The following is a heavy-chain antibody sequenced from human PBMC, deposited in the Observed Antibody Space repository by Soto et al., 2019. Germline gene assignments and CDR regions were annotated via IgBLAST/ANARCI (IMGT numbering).Heavy chain of an antibody. CDR3: ARANDDNPGWLDP. J-gene: IGHJ5*02. CDR2: INHSGST. CDR1: GGSFSGYY. Sequence: PSETLSLTCAVYGGSFSGYYWSWIRQPPGKGLEWIGEINHSGSTNYNPSLKSRVTISVDTSKNQFSLKLSSVTAADTAVYYCARANDDNPGWLDPWGQGTLVTVS. V-gene: IGHV4-34*01. D-gene: IGHD1-1*01.